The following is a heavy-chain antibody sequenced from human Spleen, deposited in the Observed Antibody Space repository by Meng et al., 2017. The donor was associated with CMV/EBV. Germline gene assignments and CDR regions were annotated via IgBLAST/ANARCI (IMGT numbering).Heavy chain of an antibody. Sequence: VSGGSVTNDNYYWSWIRQPPGMGLEWIEYIHYSGSANYNPSLKSRVTISVDASKSQFSLKLNSVTAADTAVYYCARHAGLLWFGFDPWGQGILVTVSS. J-gene: IGHJ5*02. CDR2: IHYSGSA. CDR3: ARHAGLLWFGFDP. V-gene: IGHV4-61*01. D-gene: IGHD3-10*01. CDR1: GGSVTNDNYY.